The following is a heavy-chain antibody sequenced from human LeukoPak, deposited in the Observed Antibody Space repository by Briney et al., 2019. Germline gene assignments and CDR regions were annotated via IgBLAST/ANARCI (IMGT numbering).Heavy chain of an antibody. CDR1: GGSISGDDYS. V-gene: IGHV4-30-2*01. CDR2: IYHSGTT. Sequence: SETLSLTCAVSGGSISGDDYSWSWIRQPPGKGLEWIGYIYHSGTTYYNPSLKSRVTISVDRSKNQSSLKLSSVTAADTAAYYCARGRGGYDTRGYYNSWLDPWGQGTLATVSS. CDR3: ARGRGGYDTRGYYNSWLDP. J-gene: IGHJ5*02. D-gene: IGHD3-22*01.